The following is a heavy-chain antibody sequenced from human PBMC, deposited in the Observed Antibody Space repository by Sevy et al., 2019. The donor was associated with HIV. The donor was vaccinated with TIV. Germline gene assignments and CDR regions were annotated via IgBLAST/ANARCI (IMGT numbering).Heavy chain of an antibody. CDR1: GFSFSIYW. Sequence: GGSLRLSCAASGFSFSIYWMSWVRQAPGKGLEWVASTKEDGSERKYVDSVKGRFIISRDNAKNALYLQMNSLRAEDTAVYYCVRDFDKDDSGCSDWFDSWGQGTLVTVSS. D-gene: IGHD3-22*01. CDR3: VRDFDKDDSGCSDWFDS. V-gene: IGHV3-7*01. CDR2: TKEDGSER. J-gene: IGHJ5*01.